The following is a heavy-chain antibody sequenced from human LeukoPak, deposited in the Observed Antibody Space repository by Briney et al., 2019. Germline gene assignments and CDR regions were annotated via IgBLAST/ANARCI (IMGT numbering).Heavy chain of an antibody. J-gene: IGHJ4*02. V-gene: IGHV3-48*03. CDR2: ISSSGSTT. Sequence: GGSPRLSCAASGFIFSSYEMNWVRQAPGKGLEWVSYISSSGSTTYYADSVKGRFTISRDNAKNSLYLQMNSLRAEDTAVYYCTRIYCSGGSCTEWGQGTLVTVSS. CDR1: GFIFSSYE. D-gene: IGHD2-15*01. CDR3: TRIYCSGGSCTE.